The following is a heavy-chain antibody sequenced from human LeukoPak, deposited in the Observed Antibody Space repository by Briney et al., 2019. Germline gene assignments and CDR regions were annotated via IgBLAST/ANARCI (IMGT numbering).Heavy chain of an antibody. CDR2: IFDTGKTD. Sequence: PSQTLSLTCTVSGGSISSGGYFWTWIRQPAGKGLEWIGRIFDTGKTDYTGKTDYNPSLKSRVTVSLDPSKNQFSLKVTSVTAADTAMYYCARGHELSCDGADCPYLPDYWGQGTLVTVSS. CDR3: ARGHELSCDGADCPYLPDY. V-gene: IGHV4-61*02. CDR1: GGSISSGGYF. D-gene: IGHD2-21*02. J-gene: IGHJ4*02.